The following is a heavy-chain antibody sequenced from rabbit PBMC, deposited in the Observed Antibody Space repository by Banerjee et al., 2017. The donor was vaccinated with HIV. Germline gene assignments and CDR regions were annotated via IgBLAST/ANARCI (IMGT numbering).Heavy chain of an antibody. CDR2: IYTGSSGYT. D-gene: IGHD1-1*01. V-gene: IGHV1S45*01. CDR1: GFSFSSSYD. J-gene: IGHJ4*01. Sequence: QEQLVESGGGLVQPEGSLTLTCTASGFSFSSSYDMCWVRQAPGKGLEWIGCIYTGSSGYTYYASWAKGRFTISKTSSTTVTLQMTSLTAADTATYFCVRDPYASSTGYPYYFNLWGPGTLVTVS. CDR3: VRDPYASSTGYPYYFNL.